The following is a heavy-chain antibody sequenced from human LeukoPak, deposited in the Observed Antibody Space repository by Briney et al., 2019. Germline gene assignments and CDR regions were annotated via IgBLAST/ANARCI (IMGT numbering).Heavy chain of an antibody. D-gene: IGHD2-15*01. CDR2: ISSSGTTI. Sequence: GVSLRLSCAASGFTFSSYEMNWVRQAPGKGLEWVSYISSSGTTIYYADSVKGRFTISRDNPKNSLYLQMNSLRAEDTAVYYCARVGVVVAATGNLWFDPWGQGTPVTVSS. CDR3: ARVGVVVAATGNLWFDP. J-gene: IGHJ5*02. V-gene: IGHV3-48*03. CDR1: GFTFSSYE.